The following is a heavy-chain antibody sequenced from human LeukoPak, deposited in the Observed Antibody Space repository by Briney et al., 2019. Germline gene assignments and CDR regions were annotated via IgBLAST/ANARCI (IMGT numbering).Heavy chain of an antibody. CDR1: GFTFSSYG. CDR2: IRYDGSNK. Sequence: GGSLRLSCAASGFTFSSYGMHWVGQAPGEGLEGVAFIRYDGSNKYYADSVKGRFTISRYNTKNTLYLQMNSPRAEDTAVYYCANPLRFDYWGQGTLVTVSS. J-gene: IGHJ4*02. CDR3: ANPLRFDY. V-gene: IGHV3-30*02. D-gene: IGHD4-17*01.